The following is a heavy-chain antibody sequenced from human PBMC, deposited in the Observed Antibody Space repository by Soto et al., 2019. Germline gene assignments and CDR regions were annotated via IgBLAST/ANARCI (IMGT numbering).Heavy chain of an antibody. V-gene: IGHV3-21*01. D-gene: IGHD3-22*01. J-gene: IGHJ3*02. Sequence: GGSLRLSCAASGFTFSSYSMNWVRQAPGKGLEWVSSISSSSSYIYYADSVKGRFTISRDNAKNSLYLQMNSLRAEDTAVYYCASWYYDSSGYYRDAFDIWGQGTMVTVSS. CDR2: ISSSSSYI. CDR1: GFTFSSYS. CDR3: ASWYYDSSGYYRDAFDI.